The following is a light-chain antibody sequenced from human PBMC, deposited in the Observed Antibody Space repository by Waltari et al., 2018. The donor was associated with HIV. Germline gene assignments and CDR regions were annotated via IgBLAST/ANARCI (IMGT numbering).Light chain of an antibody. CDR1: SSDVGGYNY. J-gene: IGLJ1*01. V-gene: IGLV2-14*01. Sequence: QSALTQPASVSGSPGQSITISCTGTSSDVGGYNYVPWYQQHPGKAPKVIIYEVTHRPSGVSNRFSGSKSGNTASLTISGLQAEDEADYYCSSYTSSRLYVFGPGTKVTVL. CDR2: EVT. CDR3: SSYTSSRLYV.